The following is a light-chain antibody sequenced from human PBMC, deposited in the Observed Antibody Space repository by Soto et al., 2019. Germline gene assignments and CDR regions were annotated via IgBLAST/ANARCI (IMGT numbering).Light chain of an antibody. J-gene: IGKJ1*01. V-gene: IGKV3-15*01. CDR3: QQYNNWPPIRT. CDR1: QSVSSN. Sequence: EIVMTQSPATLSVSPGERATLSCRASQSVSSNLAWYQQNPGQAPRLLIYGASTRATGIPARFSGSGSGTEFTLTISSLQSEDFAVYYCQQYNNWPPIRTFGQGTKVEIK. CDR2: GAS.